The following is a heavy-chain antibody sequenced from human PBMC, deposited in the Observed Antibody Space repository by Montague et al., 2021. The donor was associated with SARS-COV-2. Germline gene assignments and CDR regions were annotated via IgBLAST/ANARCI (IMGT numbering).Heavy chain of an antibody. D-gene: IGHD2-2*01. V-gene: IGHV3-74*01. Sequence: SLRLSCAASGFTFSDYWMHWVRQAPGKGLMWLSDINGDGSITRYADSVKGRFTISRDIPKNTLYLQMNRLTAEDTAVYYCARHRSVPGGFDYWGQGTLVTVSS. CDR3: ARHRSVPGGFDY. CDR2: INGDGSIT. J-gene: IGHJ4*02. CDR1: GFTFSDYW.